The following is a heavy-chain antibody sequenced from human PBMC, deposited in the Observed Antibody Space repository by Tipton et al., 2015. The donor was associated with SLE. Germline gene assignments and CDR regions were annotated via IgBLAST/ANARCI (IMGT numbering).Heavy chain of an antibody. CDR2: IYASGST. D-gene: IGHD6-13*01. Sequence: LRLSCTVSGGSLSSYYWSWIRQPAGKGLEWIGRIYASGSTEYNPSLKSRVTISVDPSKNQFSLRLTSLTAADTAVYYCARVVYSFSDAFDIWGQGTLVTVSS. CDR1: GGSLSSYY. J-gene: IGHJ3*02. CDR3: ARVVYSFSDAFDI. V-gene: IGHV4-4*07.